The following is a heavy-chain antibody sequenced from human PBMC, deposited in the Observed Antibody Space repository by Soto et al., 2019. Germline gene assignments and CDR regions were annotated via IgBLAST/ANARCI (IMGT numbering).Heavy chain of an antibody. CDR2: ISYDGSNK. CDR3: AKEHRYEGPVMVYYGMDV. J-gene: IGHJ6*02. D-gene: IGHD2-21*01. V-gene: IGHV3-30*18. CDR1: GFTFSSYG. Sequence: HPGGSLRLSCAASGFTFSSYGMHWVRQAPGKGLEWVAVISYDGSNKYYADSVKGRFTISRDNSKNTLYLQMNSLRAEDTAVYYCAKEHRYEGPVMVYYGMDVWGQGTTVTVS.